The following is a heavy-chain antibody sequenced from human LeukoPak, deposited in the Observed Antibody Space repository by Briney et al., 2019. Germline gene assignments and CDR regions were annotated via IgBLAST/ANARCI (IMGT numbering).Heavy chain of an antibody. Sequence: SETLSLTCTVSSGSISTYYWSWIRQPAGKGLEYIGRLYETGSTNYNPSLKRRVTMSVDTSTNQFSLQLSSVTAADTAVYYCARGPIVGATDSWGQGTLVTVSS. CDR3: ARGPIVGATDS. J-gene: IGHJ4*02. CDR2: LYETGST. D-gene: IGHD1-26*01. V-gene: IGHV4-4*07. CDR1: SGSISTYY.